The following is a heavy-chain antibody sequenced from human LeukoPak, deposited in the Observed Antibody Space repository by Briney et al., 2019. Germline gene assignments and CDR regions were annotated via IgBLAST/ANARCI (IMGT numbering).Heavy chain of an antibody. D-gene: IGHD3-3*01. J-gene: IGHJ4*02. Sequence: GGSLRLSCAASGFTFSSYGMHWVRQAPGKGLEWVAFIRYDGSNKYYADSVKGRFTISRDNSKNTVSLQMNSLTSDDTAVYYCAKRPSGLLYPGYWGQGTLVTVSS. CDR1: GFTFSSYG. V-gene: IGHV3-30*02. CDR3: AKRPSGLLYPGY. CDR2: IRYDGSNK.